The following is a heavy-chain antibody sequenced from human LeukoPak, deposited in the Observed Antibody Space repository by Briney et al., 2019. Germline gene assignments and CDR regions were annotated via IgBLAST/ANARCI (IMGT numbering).Heavy chain of an antibody. CDR3: ARGNAHYALFDY. V-gene: IGHV3-74*01. CDR1: GLTFSSHS. CDR2: TNTDGSGT. J-gene: IGHJ4*02. D-gene: IGHD3-16*01. Sequence: GGSLRLSCAASGLTFSSHSMNWVRQAPGKGLVWVSRTNTDGSGTSYADSVKGRFTISRDNAKSTLYLQMNSLRAEDTAVYYCARGNAHYALFDYWGQGTLVTVSS.